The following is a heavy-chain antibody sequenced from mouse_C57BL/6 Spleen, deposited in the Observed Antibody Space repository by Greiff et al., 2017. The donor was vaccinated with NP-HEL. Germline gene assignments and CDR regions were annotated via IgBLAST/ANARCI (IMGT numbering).Heavy chain of an antibody. CDR2: IYPRSGNT. V-gene: IGHV1-81*01. Sequence: QVQLKESGAELARPGASVKLSCKASGYTFTSYGISWVKQRTGQGLEWIGEIYPRSGNTYYNEKFKGKATLTADKSSSTAYMELRSLTSEDSAVYFCARHYDYDIWFAYWGQGTLVTVSA. CDR1: GYTFTSYG. D-gene: IGHD2-4*01. J-gene: IGHJ3*01. CDR3: ARHYDYDIWFAY.